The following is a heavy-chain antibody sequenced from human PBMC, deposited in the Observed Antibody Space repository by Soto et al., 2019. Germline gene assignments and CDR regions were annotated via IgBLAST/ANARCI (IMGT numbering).Heavy chain of an antibody. CDR3: AKERDSSGHYQDYYYYYGMDV. CDR1: GFTFSSYA. CDR2: ISGSGGST. D-gene: IGHD3-22*01. J-gene: IGHJ6*02. V-gene: IGHV3-23*01. Sequence: GGSLRLSCAASGFTFSSYAMSWVRQAPGKGLEWVSAISGSGGSTYYADSVKGRFTISRDNSKNTLYLQMNSLRAEDTAVYYCAKERDSSGHYQDYYYYYGMDVWGQGTTVTVSS.